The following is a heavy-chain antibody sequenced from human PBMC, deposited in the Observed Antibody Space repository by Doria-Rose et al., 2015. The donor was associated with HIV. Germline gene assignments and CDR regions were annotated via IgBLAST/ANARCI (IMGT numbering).Heavy chain of an antibody. D-gene: IGHD1-1*01. CDR2: ITHSGST. CDR1: GSFSGYY. V-gene: IGHV4-34*01. J-gene: IGHJ6*02. Sequence: GSFSGYYWSWIRQPPGKGLERIGEITHSGSTNYKTSLKSRVTISLDTSKNLLSLKLSSVTAADTAVYYCARGLLRGGWNDVDYYYGMDVWGQGTTVTVSS. CDR3: ARGLLRGGWNDVDYYYGMDV.